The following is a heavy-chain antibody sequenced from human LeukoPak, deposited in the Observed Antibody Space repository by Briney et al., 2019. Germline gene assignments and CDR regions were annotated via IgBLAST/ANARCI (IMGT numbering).Heavy chain of an antibody. Sequence: PGGSLRLSCAASEFSVGSNYMTWVRQAPGKGLEWVSLIYSGGSTYYADSVKGRFTISRDNSKNTLYLQMNSLRAEDTAVYYCARDGIYMDVWGKGTTVTVSS. D-gene: IGHD1-26*01. CDR1: EFSVGSNY. CDR2: IYSGGST. V-gene: IGHV3-66*01. CDR3: ARDGIYMDV. J-gene: IGHJ6*03.